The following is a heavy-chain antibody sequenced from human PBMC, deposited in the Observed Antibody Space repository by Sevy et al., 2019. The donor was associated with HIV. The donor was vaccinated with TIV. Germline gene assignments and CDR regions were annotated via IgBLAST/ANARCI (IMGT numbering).Heavy chain of an antibody. D-gene: IGHD6-19*01. J-gene: IGHJ4*02. CDR1: GFSLSTRGMR. Sequence: SGPTLVKPTQTLTLTCTFSGFSLSTRGMRVGWIRQPPGKALEWLARIDWDDDKFYNTSLKTRLTISKDTSKNQVVLKMTSVDPVDTATYYCARIRESSGWFFDYWGQGTLVTVSS. CDR2: IDWDDDK. CDR3: ARIRESSGWFFDY. V-gene: IGHV2-70*04.